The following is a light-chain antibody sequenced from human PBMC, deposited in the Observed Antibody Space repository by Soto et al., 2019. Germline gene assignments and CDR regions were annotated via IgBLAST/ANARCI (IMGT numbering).Light chain of an antibody. V-gene: IGLV1-44*01. CDR2: SND. CDR3: AAWDESLNGLV. J-gene: IGLJ2*01. Sequence: QPVLTQPPSASGTPGQRVALSCSGANSNIGSNTVNWYQQLPGTAPKLIIYSNDQRPSGVPDRFSGSKSGTSASLAITGLQSEDEAYFYCAAWDESLNGLVFGGGTKVTVL. CDR1: NSNIGSNT.